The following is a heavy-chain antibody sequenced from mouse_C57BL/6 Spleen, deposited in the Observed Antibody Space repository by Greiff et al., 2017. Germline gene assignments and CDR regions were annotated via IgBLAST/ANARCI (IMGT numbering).Heavy chain of an antibody. J-gene: IGHJ2*01. CDR2: ISSGGSYT. Sequence: EVQLVESGGDLVKPGGSLKLSCAASGFTFSSYGMSWVRQTPDKRLEWVATISSGGSYTYYPDSVKGRFTISRDNAKNTLYLQMSSLKSEDTAMYYCARLYDYDVGYWGPGTTLTVSS. CDR1: GFTFSSYG. CDR3: ARLYDYDVGY. V-gene: IGHV5-6*01. D-gene: IGHD2-4*01.